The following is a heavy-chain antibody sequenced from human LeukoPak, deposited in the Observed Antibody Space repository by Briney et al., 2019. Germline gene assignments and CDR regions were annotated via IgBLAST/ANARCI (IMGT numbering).Heavy chain of an antibody. V-gene: IGHV4-38-2*02. Sequence: SETLSLTCTVSGYSISSGYYWGWILQPPGKGLEWIVSIYHSGSTYYNPSLKSRVTISVDTSKNQFSLKLSSVTAADTAVYYCARDLSGLLWFGESEGYWGQGTLVTVSS. CDR3: ARDLSGLLWFGESEGY. J-gene: IGHJ4*02. CDR2: IYHSGST. CDR1: GYSISSGYY. D-gene: IGHD3-10*01.